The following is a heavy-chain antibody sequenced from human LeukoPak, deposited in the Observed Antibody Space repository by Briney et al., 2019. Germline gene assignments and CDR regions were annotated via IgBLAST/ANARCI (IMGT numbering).Heavy chain of an antibody. CDR1: GFTVSTNY. CDR3: ARVGYSYAFDA. D-gene: IGHD1-1*01. Sequence: PGGSLRLSCAASGFTVSTNYMTWVLQAPGKGLEWVSVIYSGGSTYYADSVKGRLTISRDNSKDTLYLQMNSLRAEDTAVYYCARVGYSYAFDAWGQGTMVTVSS. CDR2: IYSGGST. J-gene: IGHJ3*01. V-gene: IGHV3-66*01.